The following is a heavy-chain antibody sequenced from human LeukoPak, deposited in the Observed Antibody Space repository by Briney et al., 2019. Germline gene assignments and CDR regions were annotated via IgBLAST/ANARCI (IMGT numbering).Heavy chain of an antibody. V-gene: IGHV1-69*04. D-gene: IGHD6-13*01. CDR1: GGTFSSYA. CDR3: ARAAQGIAAAGRGLDY. CDR2: IIPILGIA. Sequence: ASVKVSCKASGGTFSSYAISWVRQAPGQGLEWMGRIIPILGIANYAQKFQGRVTITADKSTSTACMELSSLRSEDTAVYYCARAAQGIAAAGRGLDYWGQGTLVTVSS. J-gene: IGHJ4*02.